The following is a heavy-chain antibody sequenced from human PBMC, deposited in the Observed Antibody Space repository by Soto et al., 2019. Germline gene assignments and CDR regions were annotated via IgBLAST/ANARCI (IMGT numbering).Heavy chain of an antibody. D-gene: IGHD6-19*01. CDR3: AKPTGGWYPPVDY. J-gene: IGHJ4*02. CDR1: GFTFSSYG. Sequence: QVQLVESGGGVVQPGRSLRLSCAASGFTFSSYGMHWVRQAPGKGLEWVAVISYDGSNKYYADSVKGRFTISRDNSKNPLYLQMNSLRAEDTAVYYCAKPTGGWYPPVDYWGQGTLVTVSS. CDR2: ISYDGSNK. V-gene: IGHV3-30*18.